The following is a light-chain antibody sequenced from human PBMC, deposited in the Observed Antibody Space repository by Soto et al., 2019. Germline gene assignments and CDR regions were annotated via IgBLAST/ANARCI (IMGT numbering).Light chain of an antibody. CDR1: QALGNN. V-gene: IGKV3-15*01. Sequence: EIVMMQSPATLSVSPRERATLSCRASQALGNNLAWYQHKPDQAPRLLIYGASTRATGVPVRFSGSGSETEFTLSISSLQSDDLAVYYCQQYTNWPYTFGQGTKLEIK. CDR3: QQYTNWPYT. CDR2: GAS. J-gene: IGKJ2*01.